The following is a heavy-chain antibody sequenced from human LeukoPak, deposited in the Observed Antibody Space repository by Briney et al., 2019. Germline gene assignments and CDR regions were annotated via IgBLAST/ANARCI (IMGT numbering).Heavy chain of an antibody. CDR1: GSSFTSYW. CDR3: ARHEFWSGYGCYYYYMDV. Sequence: GEPLKISGKGSGSSFTSYWIGWVRQLPGKGLEWIGIMYPGESDSSNGPSFQGQVTISADKSISAAYLQWSSLKAWDTAMYYCARHEFWSGYGCYYYYMDVWGKGTTVTVSS. CDR2: MYPGESDS. V-gene: IGHV5-51*01. D-gene: IGHD3-3*01. J-gene: IGHJ6*03.